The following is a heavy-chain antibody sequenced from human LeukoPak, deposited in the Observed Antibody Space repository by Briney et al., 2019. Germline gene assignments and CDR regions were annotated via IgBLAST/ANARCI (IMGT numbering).Heavy chain of an antibody. CDR2: IDSNSTI. J-gene: IGHJ4*02. D-gene: IGHD4-17*01. CDR1: GFPFSEYS. V-gene: IGHV3-69-1*01. CDR3: ARGPYDYGEYIDY. Sequence: GGSLRLSCAASGFPFSEYSMNWVRQAPGKGLEWVSYIDSNSTIYYADSVKGRFTISRDNAKNSLYLQLNSLRAEDTAVYYCARGPYDYGEYIDYWGQGTLVTVSS.